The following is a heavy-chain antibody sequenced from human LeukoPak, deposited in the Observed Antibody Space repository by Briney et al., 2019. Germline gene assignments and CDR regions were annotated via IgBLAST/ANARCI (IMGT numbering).Heavy chain of an antibody. J-gene: IGHJ4*02. V-gene: IGHV3-30*02. Sequence: GGSLRLSCAAPGFTFSSYGMHWVRQAPGKGLEWVAFIRYDGSNKYYADSVKGRFTISRDNSKNTLYLQMNSLRAEDTAVYYCAKAPRTASYCWGQGTLVTVSS. D-gene: IGHD1/OR15-1a*01. CDR3: AKAPRTASYC. CDR1: GFTFSSYG. CDR2: IRYDGSNK.